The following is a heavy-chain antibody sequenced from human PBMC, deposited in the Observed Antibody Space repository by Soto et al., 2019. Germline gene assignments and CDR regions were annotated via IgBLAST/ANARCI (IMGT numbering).Heavy chain of an antibody. Sequence: PGESLKISCKGSGYSFSSYWISWVRQMAVEGLEWMGRIDPSDSYTNYSPSFQGHVTISADKSISTAYLQWSSLKASDTAMYYCAREGSNACSSTSCNWFDPWGQGTLVTVSS. J-gene: IGHJ5*02. CDR3: AREGSNACSSTSCNWFDP. V-gene: IGHV5-10-1*01. CDR1: GYSFSSYW. CDR2: IDPSDSYT. D-gene: IGHD2-2*01.